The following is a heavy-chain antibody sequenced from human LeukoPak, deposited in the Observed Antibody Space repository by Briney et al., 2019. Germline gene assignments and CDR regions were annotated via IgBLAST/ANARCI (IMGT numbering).Heavy chain of an antibody. V-gene: IGHV3-21*05. D-gene: IGHD4-23*01. J-gene: IGHJ4*02. CDR3: ARDYGGSSPFDY. CDR2: ISSSGSDI. Sequence: GGSLRLSCAASGFTFSSYAMSWVRQAPGKGLEWVSYISSSGSDIYYADSVKGRFTISRDNAKNSLYLHMNSLRAEDTAVYYCARDYGGSSPFDYWGQGTLVTVSS. CDR1: GFTFSSYA.